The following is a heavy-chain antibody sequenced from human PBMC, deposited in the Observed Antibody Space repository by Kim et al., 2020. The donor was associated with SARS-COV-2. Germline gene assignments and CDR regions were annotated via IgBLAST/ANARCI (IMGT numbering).Heavy chain of an antibody. V-gene: IGHV3-53*01. CDR1: GFTVSSNY. J-gene: IGHJ5*02. CDR2: IYSGGST. CDR3: ARAYGGYDHNWFDP. D-gene: IGHD5-12*01. Sequence: GGSLRLSCAASGFTVSSNYMAWVRQAPGKGLEWVSVIYSGGSTHYADSVKGRFTISRDSSKNTLDLQMNNLRAEDTAVYYCARAYGGYDHNWFDPWGQGTLVTVSS.